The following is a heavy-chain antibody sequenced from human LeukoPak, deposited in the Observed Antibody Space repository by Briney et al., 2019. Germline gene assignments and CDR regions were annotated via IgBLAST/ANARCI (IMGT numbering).Heavy chain of an antibody. CDR2: ISGSGGST. J-gene: IGHJ4*02. CDR1: GCTFSSYA. Sequence: GGSLRLSCAASGCTFSSYAMSWVRQAPGKGLEWVSAISGSGGSTYYADSVKGRFTTSRDNSKNTLYLQMNSLRAEDTAVDYCAKRRQGIAAPWGQGTLVTVSS. CDR3: AKRRQGIAAP. V-gene: IGHV3-23*01. D-gene: IGHD6-13*01.